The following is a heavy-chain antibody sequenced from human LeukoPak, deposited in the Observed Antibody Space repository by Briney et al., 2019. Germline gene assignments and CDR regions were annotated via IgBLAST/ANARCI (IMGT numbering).Heavy chain of an antibody. Sequence: ASVKVSCKTSAYIFTDSDINWVRQATGQGFEWMGWMNPKSGYTGYAQKFQGRVTMTRNTSINTAYMELSSLQSDDTAVYYCARGDHFDFWNGYSNWGQGTLVTVSS. J-gene: IGHJ4*02. CDR3: ARGDHFDFWNGYSN. CDR1: AYIFTDSD. D-gene: IGHD3-3*01. CDR2: MNPKSGYT. V-gene: IGHV1-8*02.